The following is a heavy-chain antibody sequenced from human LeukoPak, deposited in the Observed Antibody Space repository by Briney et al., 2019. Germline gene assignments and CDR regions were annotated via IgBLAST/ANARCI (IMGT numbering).Heavy chain of an antibody. CDR3: AKSGITFGGPFDY. CDR1: GFTFSNYG. Sequence: GGSLRLSCAASGFTFSNYGMNWVRQAPGKGLEWVSVISGSGGSTYYADSVKGRFTISRDNSKNTLYLQMNSLRAEDTAVYYCAKSGITFGGPFDYWGQGTLVTVSS. CDR2: ISGSGGST. D-gene: IGHD3-16*01. J-gene: IGHJ4*02. V-gene: IGHV3-23*01.